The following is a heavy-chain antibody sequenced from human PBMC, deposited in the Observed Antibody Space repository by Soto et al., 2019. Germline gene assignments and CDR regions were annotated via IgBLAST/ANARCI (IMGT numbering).Heavy chain of an antibody. D-gene: IGHD2-2*01. J-gene: IGHJ4*02. Sequence: RASVKVSCKASGYTFTSYGISWVRQAPGQGLEWMGWISAYNGNTNYAQKLQGRVTMTTDTSTSTAYMELRSPRSDDTAVYYCAREGHCSSTSCSFDYWGQGTLVTVSS. CDR1: GYTFTSYG. CDR2: ISAYNGNT. CDR3: AREGHCSSTSCSFDY. V-gene: IGHV1-18*01.